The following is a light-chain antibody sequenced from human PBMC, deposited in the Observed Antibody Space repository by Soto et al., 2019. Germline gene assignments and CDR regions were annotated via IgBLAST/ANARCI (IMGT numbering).Light chain of an antibody. J-gene: IGKJ1*01. Sequence: EIVMTQSPDNLSVSPGESATLSCRASQSVSNNLAWYQQIPGQAPRLLVYDASTRDTGVPARFTGSGSGTEFTLTISSLQSEDFAVYYCQQYNNWPRTFGQGTKVDIK. CDR3: QQYNNWPRT. V-gene: IGKV3-15*01. CDR2: DAS. CDR1: QSVSNN.